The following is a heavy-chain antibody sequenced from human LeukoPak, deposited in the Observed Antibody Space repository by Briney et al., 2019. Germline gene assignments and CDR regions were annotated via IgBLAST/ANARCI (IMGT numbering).Heavy chain of an antibody. CDR1: GFTFSNYW. CDR2: INSDESST. Sequence: PGGSLRLSCAASGFTFSNYWMPWVRQAPGKGLVWVSRINSDESSTSYADSVKGRFTISRDNAKNTLYLQMNSLRAEDTAVYYCAREFDYRTSSDNYWGQGTLVTVSS. J-gene: IGHJ4*02. CDR3: AREFDYRTSSDNY. D-gene: IGHD6-6*01. V-gene: IGHV3-74*01.